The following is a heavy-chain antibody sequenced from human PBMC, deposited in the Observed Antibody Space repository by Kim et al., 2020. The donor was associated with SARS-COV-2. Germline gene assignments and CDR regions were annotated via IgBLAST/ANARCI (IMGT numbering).Heavy chain of an antibody. CDR2: ISGSGSST. CDR1: GFSFSSYA. V-gene: IGHV3-23*01. Sequence: GESLRLSCAVSGFSFSSYAMSWVRQAPGKGLEWVSAISGSGSSTYFADSVKARFTISRDNSKNTLYLQMNSLRAEDTAVYYCAKVRFLEYDWGQGTLVPV. D-gene: IGHD3-3*01. CDR3: AKVRFLEYD. J-gene: IGHJ4*02.